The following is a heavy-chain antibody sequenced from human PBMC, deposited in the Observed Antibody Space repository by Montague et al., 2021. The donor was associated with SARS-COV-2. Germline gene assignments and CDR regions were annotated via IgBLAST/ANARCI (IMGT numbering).Heavy chain of an antibody. CDR1: GGSISSYY. CDR3: ARGDVEMATIKSGGPFYHFDY. V-gene: IGHV4-59*13. J-gene: IGHJ4*02. Sequence: SETLSLTCTVSGGSISSYYWNWIRQPPGKRLEWIGYIYYSGSTNYNPSLKSPVTISVDTSKNQFSLKLSSVTAADTAVYYCARGDVEMATIKSGGPFYHFDYWGQGTLVTVSS. CDR2: IYYSGST. D-gene: IGHD5-24*01.